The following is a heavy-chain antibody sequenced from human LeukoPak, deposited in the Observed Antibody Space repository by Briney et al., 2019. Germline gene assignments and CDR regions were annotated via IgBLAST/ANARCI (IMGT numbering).Heavy chain of an antibody. CDR2: ISGSGGST. J-gene: IGHJ4*02. D-gene: IGHD6-6*01. Sequence: GGSLRLSCAASGFTFSSYAMSWLRQAPGKGLEWVSAISGSGGSTYYAGSVKGRFTISRDNSKNTLYLQMNSLRAEDTAVYHCAKGGAARRPLDYWGQGTLVTVSS. CDR3: AKGGAARRPLDY. V-gene: IGHV3-23*01. CDR1: GFTFSSYA.